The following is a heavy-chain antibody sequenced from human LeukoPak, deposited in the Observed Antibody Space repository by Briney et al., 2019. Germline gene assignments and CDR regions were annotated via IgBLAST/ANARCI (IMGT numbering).Heavy chain of an antibody. J-gene: IGHJ4*02. D-gene: IGHD6-6*01. CDR2: IYASGST. Sequence: ASETLSLTCTVSGGSISSYYWTWIRQPAGKGLEWIGRIYASGSTNYDPSLESRVTMSVDRSKNQFSLKMNSVTAADTAVYYCARAAPQYSSSYYFDYWGQGTLVTVSS. CDR3: ARAAPQYSSSYYFDY. CDR1: GGSISSYY. V-gene: IGHV4-4*07.